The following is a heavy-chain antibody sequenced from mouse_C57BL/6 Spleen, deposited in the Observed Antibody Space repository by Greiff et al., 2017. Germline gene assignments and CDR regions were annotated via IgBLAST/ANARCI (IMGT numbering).Heavy chain of an antibody. Sequence: VQLQQSGGDLVKPGGSLKLSCAASGFTFSSYGMSWVRQTPDKRLEWVATISSGGSYTYYPDSVKGRFTISRDNAKNTLYLQMSSLKSEDTAMYYCARQDDGYYLDYWGQGTTLTVSS. V-gene: IGHV5-6*01. J-gene: IGHJ2*01. CDR3: ARQDDGYYLDY. CDR2: ISSGGSYT. CDR1: GFTFSSYG. D-gene: IGHD2-3*01.